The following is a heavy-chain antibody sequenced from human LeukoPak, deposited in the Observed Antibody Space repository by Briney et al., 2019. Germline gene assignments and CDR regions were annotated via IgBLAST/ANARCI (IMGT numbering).Heavy chain of an antibody. V-gene: IGHV3-48*03. J-gene: IGHJ4*02. CDR1: GFSFSSYE. D-gene: IGHD3-22*01. Sequence: GGSLRLSCAASGFSFSSYEMIWVRQAPGKGLEWLSYISSGGSTIYYADSVRGRFTISRDNAKNSLYLQMNSLRAEDTAVYYCARGSGYYRYWGQGTLVTVSS. CDR2: ISSGGSTI. CDR3: ARGSGYYRY.